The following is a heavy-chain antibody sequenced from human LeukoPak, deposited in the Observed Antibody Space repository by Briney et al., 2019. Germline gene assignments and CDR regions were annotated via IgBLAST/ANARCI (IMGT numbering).Heavy chain of an antibody. Sequence: VKVSCXXXGGTXSSYTISWVRQAPGQGLEWMGGIIPIFGTANYAQKFQGRVTITADESTSTAYMELSSLRSEDTAVYYCARPYCSSTSCQYYYYYYGMDVWGQGTTVTVSS. CDR1: GGTXSSYT. CDR2: IIPIFGTA. J-gene: IGHJ6*02. V-gene: IGHV1-69*01. CDR3: ARPYCSSTSCQYYYYYYGMDV. D-gene: IGHD2-2*01.